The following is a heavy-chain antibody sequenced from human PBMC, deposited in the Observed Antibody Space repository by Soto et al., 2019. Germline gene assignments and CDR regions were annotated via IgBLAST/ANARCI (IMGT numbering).Heavy chain of an antibody. Sequence: EVQLVEPGGGLVQPGGSLRLSCAASGFTVNSNYMSWVRQAPGKGLEWVSVIYSDDSTYYADSVKGSFTISRDNSKRMLYLKMNSRRVKDTAVYYCAGMEVSIGYSGWFEPWGQGTLVTVSS. CDR3: AGMEVSIGYSGWFEP. CDR1: GFTVNSNY. D-gene: IGHD3-22*01. CDR2: IYSDDST. J-gene: IGHJ5*02. V-gene: IGHV3-66*01.